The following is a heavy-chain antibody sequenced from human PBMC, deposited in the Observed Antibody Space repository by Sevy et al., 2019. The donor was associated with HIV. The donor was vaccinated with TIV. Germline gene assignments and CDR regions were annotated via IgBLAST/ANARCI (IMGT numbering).Heavy chain of an antibody. CDR3: ARDGGNSVKWYPLY. CDR2: ISYEGSET. V-gene: IGHV3-30-3*01. J-gene: IGHJ4*01. CDR1: GFAFSTHA. D-gene: IGHD2-2*01. Sequence: GGSLRLSCAASGFAFSTHAIHWVRQAPGKGLEWVAVISYEGSETFYAASVAVQFTISRDNSKNRLSLQINSLRPEDTAVYYCARDGGNSVKWYPLYWGHGTLVTVSS.